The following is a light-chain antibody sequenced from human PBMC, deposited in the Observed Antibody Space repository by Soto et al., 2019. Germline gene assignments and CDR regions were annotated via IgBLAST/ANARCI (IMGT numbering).Light chain of an antibody. CDR3: QQYNNWPPIT. CDR2: GAS. J-gene: IGKJ5*01. Sequence: IVLTQSASTLSGSAGERATLSSRASQSVSSNLAWYQQKPGQAPRLLVSGASTRATGIPARFSGSGSGTEFTLTISSLQSEDFAVYYCQQYNNWPPITFGQGTRLEIK. CDR1: QSVSSN. V-gene: IGKV3-15*01.